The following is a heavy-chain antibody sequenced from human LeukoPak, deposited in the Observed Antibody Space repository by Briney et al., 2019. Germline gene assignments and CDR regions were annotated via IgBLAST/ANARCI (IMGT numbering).Heavy chain of an antibody. CDR1: GYSISSGYY. CDR3: ARGPRNSGDAFDI. Sequence: SETLSLTCTVSGYSISSGYYWGWIRQPPGKGLEWIGSIYHSGSTYYNPSLKSRVTISVDRSKNQFSLKLSSVTAADTAVFYCARGPRNSGDAFDIWGQGTMVTVSS. J-gene: IGHJ3*02. D-gene: IGHD1-1*01. V-gene: IGHV4-38-2*02. CDR2: IYHSGST.